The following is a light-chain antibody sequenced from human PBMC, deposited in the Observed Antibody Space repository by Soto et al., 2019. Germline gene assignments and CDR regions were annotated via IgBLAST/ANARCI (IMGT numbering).Light chain of an antibody. V-gene: IGKV4-1*01. J-gene: IGKJ2*01. CDR2: WAS. CDR3: QQYYSSPHT. CDR1: QSVLYTSNNKNY. Sequence: DIVMTQSPDSLAVSLGERATINCKSSQSVLYTSNNKNYLGWYQQKPGQHPKLLIYWASTRESGVPDRFSGSGSGTDFTLTISTLQAEDVALYYCQQYYSSPHTFGQGTKLEIK.